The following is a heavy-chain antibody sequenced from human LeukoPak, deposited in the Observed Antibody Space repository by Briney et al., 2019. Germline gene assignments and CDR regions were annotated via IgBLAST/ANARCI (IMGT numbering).Heavy chain of an antibody. V-gene: IGHV4-30-4*01. CDR2: IYYSGST. CDR1: GGSISSGDYY. D-gene: IGHD2-15*01. Sequence: SQTLSLTCTVSGGSISSGDYYWSWIRQPPGKGLEWIGYIYYSGSTYYNPSLKSRVTISVDTSKNQFSLKLSSVTAADTAVYYCARDGGWVPTLGYYYGMDVWGQGTTVTVSS. CDR3: ARDGGWVPTLGYYYGMDV. J-gene: IGHJ6*02.